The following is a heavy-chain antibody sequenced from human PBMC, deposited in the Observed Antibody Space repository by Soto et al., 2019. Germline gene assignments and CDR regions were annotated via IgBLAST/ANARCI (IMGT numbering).Heavy chain of an antibody. CDR2: ISAYNGNT. Sequence: GASLKVSCKASGYTFTSYGISWVRQAPGQGLEWMGWISAYNGNTNYAQKLQGRVTMTTDTSTSTAYMELRSLRSDDTAVYYCARDKALRFLEWSQHGMDVWGQGTTVTVSS. J-gene: IGHJ6*02. CDR1: GYTFTSYG. V-gene: IGHV1-18*01. CDR3: ARDKALRFLEWSQHGMDV. D-gene: IGHD3-3*01.